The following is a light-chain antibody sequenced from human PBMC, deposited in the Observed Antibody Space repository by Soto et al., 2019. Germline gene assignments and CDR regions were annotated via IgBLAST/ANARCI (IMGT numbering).Light chain of an antibody. CDR2: GNS. CDR3: QSYDSSLSGSREDVV. V-gene: IGLV1-40*01. J-gene: IGLJ2*01. CDR1: SSNIGAGYD. Sequence: QPVLTQPPSVSGAPGQRVTISCTGSSSNIGAGYDVHWYQQLPGTAPKLLIYGNSNRPSGVPDRFSGSKSGTSASLAITGLQAEDEADYYCQSYDSSLSGSREDVVFGGGTKLTVL.